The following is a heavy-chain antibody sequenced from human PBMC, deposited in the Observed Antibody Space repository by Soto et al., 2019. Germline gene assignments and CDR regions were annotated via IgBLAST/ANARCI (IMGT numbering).Heavy chain of an antibody. CDR1: GFTFSNAW. CDR2: IKSKTDGGTT. V-gene: IGHV3-15*07. J-gene: IGHJ6*02. D-gene: IGHD4-4*01. Sequence: NPGGSLRLSCAASGFTFSNAWMNWVRQAPGKGLEWVGRIKSKTDGGTTDYAAPVKGRFTISRDDSKNTLYLQMNSLKTEDTAVYYCTTGPDCHTVTTCYYYGMDVWGQGTTVTVSS. CDR3: TTGPDCHTVTTCYYYGMDV.